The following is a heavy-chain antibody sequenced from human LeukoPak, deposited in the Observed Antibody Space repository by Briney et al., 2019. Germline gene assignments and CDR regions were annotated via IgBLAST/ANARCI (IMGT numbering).Heavy chain of an antibody. D-gene: IGHD3-10*02. Sequence: SGGSLRLSCAASGFIFSSFDMNWVRQAPGKGLEWVAVIWYDGSNKYYADSVKGRFTISRDNSKNTLYLQMNSLRAEDTAVYYCARDVPQPDYWGQGTLVTVSS. CDR2: IWYDGSNK. V-gene: IGHV3-33*08. CDR3: ARDVPQPDY. CDR1: GFIFSSFD. J-gene: IGHJ4*02.